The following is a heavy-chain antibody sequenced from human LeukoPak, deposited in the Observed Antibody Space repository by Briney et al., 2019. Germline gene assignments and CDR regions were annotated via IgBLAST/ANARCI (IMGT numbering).Heavy chain of an antibody. CDR1: GFTFSSDW. D-gene: IGHD6-13*01. CDR2: INPDGSEK. Sequence: PGGSLRLSCAVSGFTFSSDWMIWVRQAPGKGLEWVANINPDGSEKNYVDSVRGRFTISRDNAKNSLDLQMNSLRVEDTAVYYCAKAPSQYSSSWLYYYYMDVWGKGTAVTISS. J-gene: IGHJ6*03. V-gene: IGHV3-7*01. CDR3: AKAPSQYSSSWLYYYYMDV.